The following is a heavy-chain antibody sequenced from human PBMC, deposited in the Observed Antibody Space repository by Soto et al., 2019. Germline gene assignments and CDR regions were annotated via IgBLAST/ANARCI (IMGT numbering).Heavy chain of an antibody. J-gene: IGHJ4*02. CDR3: ARDGGRHSGGIDY. Sequence: QVQLVQSGAEVKKPGSSVKVSCKASGATFSSYSINWVRQAPGQGLEWMGEIIPIFGTANYAQKFQGRATITADEPTSTAYMELSSLRSEDTAVYYCARDGGRHSGGIDYWGQGTLVTVSS. CDR1: GATFSSYS. CDR2: IIPIFGTA. V-gene: IGHV1-69*01. D-gene: IGHD1-26*01.